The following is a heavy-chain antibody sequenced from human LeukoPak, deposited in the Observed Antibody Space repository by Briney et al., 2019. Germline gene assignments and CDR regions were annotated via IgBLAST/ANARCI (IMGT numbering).Heavy chain of an antibody. J-gene: IGHJ4*02. Sequence: GGSLRLSCAASGFTFSSYAMSWVRQAPGKGLEWVSAITGSGASTYYADSVKGRFTISRDNSKNALYLQMNSLRAEDTAVYYCAKGVSSGWYAGYFDYWGQGTLVTVSS. CDR1: GFTFSSYA. V-gene: IGHV3-23*01. CDR2: ITGSGAST. D-gene: IGHD6-19*01. CDR3: AKGVSSGWYAGYFDY.